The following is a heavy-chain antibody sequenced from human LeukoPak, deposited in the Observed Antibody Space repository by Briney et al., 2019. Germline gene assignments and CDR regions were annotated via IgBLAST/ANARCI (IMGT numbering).Heavy chain of an antibody. V-gene: IGHV3-30*18. CDR3: AKDQVDYYDSSGYYHY. D-gene: IGHD3-22*01. CDR2: ISYDGSNK. J-gene: IGHJ4*02. CDR1: GFTFSSYG. Sequence: GGSLRLSCAASGFTFSSYGMHWVRQAPGKGLEWVAVISYDGSNKYYADSVKGRFTISRDNSKNTLYLQMNSLRAEDTAVYYCAKDQVDYYDSSGYYHYWGQGTLVTVSS.